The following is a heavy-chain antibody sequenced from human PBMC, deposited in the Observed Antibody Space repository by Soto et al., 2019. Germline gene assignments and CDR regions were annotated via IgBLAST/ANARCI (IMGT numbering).Heavy chain of an antibody. V-gene: IGHV3-23*01. CDR2: IGDSGAST. CDR3: AKGVELDV. Sequence: EVPLLESGGGLVQPGGSLRLSCEASGFSFSSFAMNWVRQAPGKGLEWVSAIGDSGASTYYADSVKGRFTISRDNSRNTLYLQLNSLRAEYTAVYYCAKGVELDVWGNGTTVTVSS. J-gene: IGHJ6*04. D-gene: IGHD6-13*01. CDR1: GFSFSSFA.